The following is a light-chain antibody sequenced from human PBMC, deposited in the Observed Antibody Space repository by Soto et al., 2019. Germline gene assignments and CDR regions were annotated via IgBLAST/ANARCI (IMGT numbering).Light chain of an antibody. V-gene: IGLV1-51*02. CDR3: GTWDSNLSAGV. CDR1: SSNIGNNY. CDR2: ENN. J-gene: IGLJ3*02. Sequence: QSVLTQPPSVSAAPGQKVTISCSGSSSNIGNNYVSWYQQLPGTAPKLLIYENNKRPSGIPDRFSGSKSGTSATLGITGLQTGDEADYYCGTWDSNLSAGVCGGGNKLTV.